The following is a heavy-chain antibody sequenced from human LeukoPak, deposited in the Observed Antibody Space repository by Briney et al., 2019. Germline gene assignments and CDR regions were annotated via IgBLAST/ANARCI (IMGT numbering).Heavy chain of an antibody. Sequence: GESLQISCKGSGYSFTSFWIGWVGQMPGKGLEWMGIIYPGDSDTRYSPSFQGQVTISADKSSSTAYLQWSSLNASDTAMYYCVRLRSDYYECSGYFYELGYWLEGTLVTVST. V-gene: IGHV5-51*01. CDR1: GYSFTSFW. J-gene: IGHJ4*02. CDR3: VRLRSDYYECSGYFYELGY. CDR2: IYPGDSDT. D-gene: IGHD3-22*01.